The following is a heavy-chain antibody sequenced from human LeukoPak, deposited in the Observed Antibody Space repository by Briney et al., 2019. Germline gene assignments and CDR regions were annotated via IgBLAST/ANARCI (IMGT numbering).Heavy chain of an antibody. CDR3: TSSRHSSSWSYNDY. D-gene: IGHD6-13*01. V-gene: IGHV3-48*01. CDR2: ISASSTII. J-gene: IGHJ4*02. Sequence: GGSLRLSCVGSGFTSSGNSMNWVRQAPGRGLEWVSPISASSTIIHYADSVKGRVTISRDNAKNSVFLQMNRLRVEDTAVYYCTSSRHSSSWSYNDYWGQGILVTVS. CDR1: GFTSSGNS.